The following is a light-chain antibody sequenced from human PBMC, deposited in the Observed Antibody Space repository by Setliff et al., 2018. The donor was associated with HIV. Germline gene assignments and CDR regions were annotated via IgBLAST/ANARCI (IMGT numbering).Light chain of an antibody. V-gene: IGLV2-14*03. CDR3: SSYAGSNNPYV. CDR1: SSDADDYNY. CDR2: DVS. Sequence: QSALTQPASVSGSPGQSITISCTATSSDADDYNYVSWYQQHPGKAPKLMIYDVSNRPSGVSNRFSGSKSGNTASLTVSGLQAEDEADYYCSSYAGSNNPYVFGTGTKVTVL. J-gene: IGLJ1*01.